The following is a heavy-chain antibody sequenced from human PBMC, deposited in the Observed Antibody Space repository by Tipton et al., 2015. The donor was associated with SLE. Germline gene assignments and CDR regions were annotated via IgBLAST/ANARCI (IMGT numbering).Heavy chain of an antibody. CDR3: AGRGVLSRFVD. CDR1: GYTFTDYY. Sequence: VQLVQSGPEVKKPGATVKISCKVSGYTFTDYYMHWVQQAPGKGLEWMGLVDPEDGETIYAEKFQGRVTITADTSTDTAYLELSSLRSEDTAVYDCAGRGVLSRFVDWGQGTLVSASS. J-gene: IGHJ4*02. D-gene: IGHD3-16*01. V-gene: IGHV1-69-2*01. CDR2: VDPEDGET.